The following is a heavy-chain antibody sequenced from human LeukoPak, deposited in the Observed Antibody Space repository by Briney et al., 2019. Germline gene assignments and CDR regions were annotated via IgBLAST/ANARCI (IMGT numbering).Heavy chain of an antibody. CDR1: GFTFSSYE. CDR2: IGSSGSSI. D-gene: IGHD3-22*01. Sequence: GGSLRLSCAASGFTFSSYEMNWVRQAPGRGLEWVSYIGSSGSSIYYVDSVKGRFIISRDNAKNSLFLQMNSLRAEDTAVYYCARRGYYDTSGYLFDDWGQGTLVTVSS. CDR3: ARRGYYDTSGYLFDD. J-gene: IGHJ4*02. V-gene: IGHV3-48*03.